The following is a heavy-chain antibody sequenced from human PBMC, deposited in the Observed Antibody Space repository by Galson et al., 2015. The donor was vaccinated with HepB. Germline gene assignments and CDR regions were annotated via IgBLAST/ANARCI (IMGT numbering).Heavy chain of an antibody. D-gene: IGHD2-2*01. CDR2: IWSDGSDK. V-gene: IGHV3-33*01. Sequence: SLRLSCATSGFTFTKYGMHWVRQAPGKGLEWVALIWSDGSDKNYADSVKGRFTISRDNSKNMLSLQMDSLRAEDTAVYYCARDRTYCGSPSYSRMGTNYWGQGTLVTVAS. CDR3: ARDRTYCGSPSYSRMGTNY. CDR1: GFTFTKYG. J-gene: IGHJ4*02.